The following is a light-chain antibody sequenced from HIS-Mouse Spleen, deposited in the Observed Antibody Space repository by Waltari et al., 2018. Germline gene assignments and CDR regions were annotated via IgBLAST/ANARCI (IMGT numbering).Light chain of an antibody. CDR1: QSVSSSY. Sequence: EIVLTQSPGTLSLSPGERATLSCRASQSVSSSYLAWYQQKPGQAPRPLSYGASSRATGIPDRFSGSGSGTDFTLTISRLEPEDFAVYYCQQYGSSPSRTFGQGTKLEIK. J-gene: IGKJ2*02. CDR2: GAS. CDR3: QQYGSSPSRT. V-gene: IGKV3-20*01.